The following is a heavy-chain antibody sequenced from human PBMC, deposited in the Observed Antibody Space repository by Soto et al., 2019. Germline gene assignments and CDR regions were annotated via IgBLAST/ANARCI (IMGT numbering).Heavy chain of an antibody. Sequence: QVQLEQWGAGLLKPSETLSLTCAVYGGSFSDYYWSWIRQPPGKGLEWIGEINPSGSSNYNPSLESRVTISIDTSKNQFSLKLNSVTAADTAVYYCARGGGDYYTDVWDGGATVTVSS. V-gene: IGHV4-34*01. D-gene: IGHD2-15*01. CDR2: INPSGSS. CDR1: GGSFSDYY. J-gene: IGHJ6*03. CDR3: ARGGGDYYTDV.